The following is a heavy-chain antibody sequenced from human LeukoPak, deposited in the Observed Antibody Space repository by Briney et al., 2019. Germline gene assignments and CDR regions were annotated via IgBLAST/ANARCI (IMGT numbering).Heavy chain of an antibody. J-gene: IGHJ6*02. Sequence: SETLSLTCTVSGGSVSNSSYYWSWIRQPPGKGLEWIGETNHSGSTNYNPSLKSRVTISVDTSKNQFSLKLSSVTAADTAVYYCARLMVRAHTSYYYYGMDVWGQGTTVTVSS. CDR1: GGSVSNSSYY. CDR2: TNHSGST. D-gene: IGHD3-10*01. CDR3: ARLMVRAHTSYYYYGMDV. V-gene: IGHV4-34*01.